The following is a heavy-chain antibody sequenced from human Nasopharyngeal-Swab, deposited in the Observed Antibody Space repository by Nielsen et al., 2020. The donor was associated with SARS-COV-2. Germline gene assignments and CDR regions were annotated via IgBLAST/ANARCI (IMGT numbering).Heavy chain of an antibody. D-gene: IGHD2-15*01. CDR1: GDSIINNY. Sequence: SETLSLTCTVSGDSIINNYWSWIRQPPGKGLEWIGYIYSSGSTNYDPSLKSRLTISIDTSKNQFSLKLNSVTAADTAVYYCARIGCSGGSCYCDYWGQGTLVTVSS. CDR2: IYSSGST. V-gene: IGHV4-59*01. J-gene: IGHJ4*02. CDR3: ARIGCSGGSCYCDY.